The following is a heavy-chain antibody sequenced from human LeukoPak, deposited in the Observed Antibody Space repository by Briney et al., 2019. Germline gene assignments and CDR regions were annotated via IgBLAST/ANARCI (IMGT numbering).Heavy chain of an antibody. D-gene: IGHD1-14*01. CDR2: INHSGST. V-gene: IGHV4-34*01. CDR3: ARAQPPGGYFDY. J-gene: IGHJ4*02. Sequence: SETLSLTCAVYGGSFSGYYWSWIRQPPGKGLEWIGEINHSGSTNYNPSLKSRVTISVDTSKNQFSLKLSSVTAADTAVYYCARAQPPGGYFDYWGQGTLVTVSS. CDR1: GGSFSGYY.